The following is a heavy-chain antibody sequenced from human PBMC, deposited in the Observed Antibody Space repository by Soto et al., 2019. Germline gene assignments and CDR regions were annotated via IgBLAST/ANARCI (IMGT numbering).Heavy chain of an antibody. V-gene: IGHV1-58*01. CDR1: TFTFTSSA. J-gene: IGHJ4*02. CDR3: ATPREAATYNFDC. CDR2: IVVGSGNT. D-gene: IGHD1-26*01. Sequence: QMQLVQSGPEVKKPGTSVKVSCKASTFTFTSSAVQWVRQARGQRLEWIGWIVVGSGNTKYAQNFQERVTITRDMSPGTNYVELSSLRSEDTAVYYCATPREAATYNFDCWGQGILLTVS.